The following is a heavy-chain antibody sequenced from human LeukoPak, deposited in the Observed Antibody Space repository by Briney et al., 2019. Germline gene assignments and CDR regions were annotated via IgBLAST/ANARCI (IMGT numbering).Heavy chain of an antibody. CDR3: AKVSDDFWSGYPFLDY. D-gene: IGHD3-3*01. Sequence: GGSLRLSCAASGFTFSSYAMSWVRQAPGKGLEWVSAISGSGGSTYYADSVKGRFTISRDNSKNTLYLQMNSLRAEDTAVYYCAKVSDDFWSGYPFLDYWGQGTLVTVSS. CDR2: ISGSGGST. V-gene: IGHV3-23*01. CDR1: GFTFSSYA. J-gene: IGHJ4*02.